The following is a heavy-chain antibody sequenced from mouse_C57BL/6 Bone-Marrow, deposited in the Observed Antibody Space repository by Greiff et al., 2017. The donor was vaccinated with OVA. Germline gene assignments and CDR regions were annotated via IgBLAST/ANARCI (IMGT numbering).Heavy chain of an antibody. D-gene: IGHD1-1*01. V-gene: IGHV1-66*01. Sequence: QVQLQQSGPELVKPGASVKISCKASGYSFTSYYIHWVKQRPGQGLEWIGWLYPGSGNTKYNEKFKGKATLTADTSSSTAYMQLSSLTSEDSSVYHCARNPYYGSSYGIDYWGQGTTLTVSS. CDR2: LYPGSGNT. CDR3: ARNPYYGSSYGIDY. CDR1: GYSFTSYY. J-gene: IGHJ2*01.